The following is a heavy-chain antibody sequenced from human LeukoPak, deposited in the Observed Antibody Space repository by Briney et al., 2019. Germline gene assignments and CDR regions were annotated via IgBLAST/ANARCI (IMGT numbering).Heavy chain of an antibody. CDR2: IIPIFGTA. J-gene: IGHJ6*03. V-gene: IGHV1-69*13. CDR3: ARTALEMATIDYYYMDV. Sequence: SVKVSCKASGGTFSSYAISWVRQAPGQGLEWMGGIIPIFGTANYAQKFQGRVTITADESTSTAYMELSSLRSEDTAVYYCARTALEMATIDYYYMDVWGKGTTVTISS. CDR1: GGTFSSYA. D-gene: IGHD5-24*01.